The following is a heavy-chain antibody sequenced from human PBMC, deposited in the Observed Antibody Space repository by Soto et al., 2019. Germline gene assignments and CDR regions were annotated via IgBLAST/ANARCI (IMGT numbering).Heavy chain of an antibody. J-gene: IGHJ2*01. CDR3: ARDVALRGYSYGWLAWYFDL. D-gene: IGHD5-18*01. CDR1: GFTFSSYE. Sequence: GGSLRLSCAASGFTFSSYEMNWVRQAPGKGLEWVSYISSSGSTIYYADSVKGRFTISRDNAKNSLYLQMNSLRAEDTAVYYCARDVALRGYSYGWLAWYFDLWGRGTLVTVSS. CDR2: ISSSGSTI. V-gene: IGHV3-48*03.